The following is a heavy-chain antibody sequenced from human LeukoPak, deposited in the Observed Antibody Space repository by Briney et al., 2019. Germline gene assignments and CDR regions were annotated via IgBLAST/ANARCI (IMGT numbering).Heavy chain of an antibody. Sequence: GGSLRLSCAASGFTFSSCSMNWVRQAPGKGLEWVSSISSSSSYIYYADSVKGRFTISRDNAKNSLYLQMNSLRAEDTAVYYCARYQLLSHYFDYWGQGTLVTVSS. CDR2: ISSSSSYI. CDR1: GFTFSSCS. V-gene: IGHV3-21*01. CDR3: ARYQLLSHYFDY. D-gene: IGHD2-2*01. J-gene: IGHJ4*02.